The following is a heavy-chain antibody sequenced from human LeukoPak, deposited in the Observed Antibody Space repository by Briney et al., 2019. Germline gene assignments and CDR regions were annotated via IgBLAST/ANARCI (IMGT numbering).Heavy chain of an antibody. CDR1: GGSISSSSYY. V-gene: IGHV4-39*01. J-gene: IGHJ6*03. CDR2: IYYSGST. CDR3: ARHLPSTGYYYMDV. Sequence: SETLSLTCTVSGGSISSSSYYWGWIRQPPGKGLEWIGSIYYSGSTYYNPSLKSRVTISVDTSKNQFSLKLSSVTAADTAVYYCARHLPSTGYYYMDVWGKGTTVTVSS.